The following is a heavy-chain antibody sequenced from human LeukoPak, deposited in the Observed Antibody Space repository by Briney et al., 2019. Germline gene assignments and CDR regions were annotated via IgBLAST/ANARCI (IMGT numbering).Heavy chain of an antibody. Sequence: SETLSLTCTVSGGSISSSSYYWGWIRQPPGKGLEWIGSIYYSGSTYYNPSLKSRVTISVDTSKNQFSLKLSSVTAADTAVYYCAITIFGVVHADVWGKGTTVTVSS. D-gene: IGHD3-3*01. V-gene: IGHV4-39*01. J-gene: IGHJ6*04. CDR1: GGSISSSSYY. CDR2: IYYSGST. CDR3: AITIFGVVHADV.